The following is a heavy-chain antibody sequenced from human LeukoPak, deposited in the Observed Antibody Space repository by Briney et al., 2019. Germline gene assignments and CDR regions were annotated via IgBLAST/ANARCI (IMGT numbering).Heavy chain of an antibody. D-gene: IGHD3-10*01. CDR2: IYYVGTT. Sequence: PSETLSLTCTVSGVAITNYFWTWIRQAPGKGLEWIGYIYYVGTTNYNPSLKRRASMSVDMSKNQFSLNLTSVTAADAAVYYCAREGYGSGSSHFMDVWGTGTTVTVSS. CDR3: AREGYGSGSSHFMDV. V-gene: IGHV4-59*12. J-gene: IGHJ6*03. CDR1: GVAITNYF.